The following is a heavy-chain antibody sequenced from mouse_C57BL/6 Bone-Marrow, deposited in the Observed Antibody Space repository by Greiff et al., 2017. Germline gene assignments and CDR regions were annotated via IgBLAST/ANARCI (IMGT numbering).Heavy chain of an antibody. J-gene: IGHJ3*01. CDR2: IHPNYGTT. CDR1: GYSFTDYN. CDR3: AREDSSGVFAY. V-gene: IGHV1-39*01. Sequence: VQLQQSGPELVQPGASVKISCKVSGYSFTDYNMNCVKQSNGKSLEWIGVIHPNYGTTSYNQKFKGKATLTADQSSSTAFMQLNSLTSEDAAVYYCAREDSSGVFAYWGQGTLVTVSA. D-gene: IGHD3-2*02.